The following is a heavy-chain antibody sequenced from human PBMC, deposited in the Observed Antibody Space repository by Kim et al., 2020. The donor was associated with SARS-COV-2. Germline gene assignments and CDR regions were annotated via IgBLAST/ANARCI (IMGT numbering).Heavy chain of an antibody. D-gene: IGHD3-10*02. J-gene: IGHJ6*02. V-gene: IGHV1-69*01. Sequence: KFQGRVTITADESTSTAYMELSSLRSEDTAVYYCARDMFGELDYDYGMDVWGQGTTVTVSS. CDR3: ARDMFGELDYDYGMDV.